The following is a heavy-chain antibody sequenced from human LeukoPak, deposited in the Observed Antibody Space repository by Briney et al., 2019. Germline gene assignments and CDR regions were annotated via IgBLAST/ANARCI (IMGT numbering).Heavy chain of an antibody. J-gene: IGHJ6*02. CDR3: ARNRPPDV. CDR1: GFTFSSFT. CDR2: ISGSSSDI. Sequence: MAGGSLRLPCTASGFTFSSFTMNWVRQAPGKGLEWVSSISGSSSDIYYADSVKGRFTISRDNAENSLFLQMNSLRAEDTAVYYCARNRPPDVWGQGTTVTVSS. V-gene: IGHV3-21*01. D-gene: IGHD1-14*01.